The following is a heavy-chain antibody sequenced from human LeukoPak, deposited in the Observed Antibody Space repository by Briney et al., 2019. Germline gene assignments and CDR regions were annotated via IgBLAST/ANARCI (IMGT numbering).Heavy chain of an antibody. J-gene: IGHJ6*03. CDR1: GGSISSGSYY. D-gene: IGHD6-6*01. V-gene: IGHV4-61*02. CDR3: ARGTRGRSSSFHYYYMDV. CDR2: IYTSGST. Sequence: PSQTLSLTCTVSGGSISSGSYYWSWIRQPAGQGLEWIGRIYTSGSTNYNPSLKSRVTIAVATSKNQFSLKLSSVTAADTAVYYCARGTRGRSSSFHYYYMDVWGKGTTVTVSS.